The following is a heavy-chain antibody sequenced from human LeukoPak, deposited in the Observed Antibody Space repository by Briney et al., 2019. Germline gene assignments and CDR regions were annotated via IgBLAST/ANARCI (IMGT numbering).Heavy chain of an antibody. CDR3: ARDLASTGITGTTLYY. D-gene: IGHD1-7*01. CDR1: EFSVGSNY. CDR2: IRYDGSNK. J-gene: IGHJ4*02. Sequence: PGGSLRLSCAASEFSVGSNYMTWVRQAPGKGLEWVAFIRYDGSNKYYADSVKGRFTISRDNSKNTLYLQMNSLRAEDTAVYYCARDLASTGITGTTLYYWGQGTLVTVSS. V-gene: IGHV3-30*02.